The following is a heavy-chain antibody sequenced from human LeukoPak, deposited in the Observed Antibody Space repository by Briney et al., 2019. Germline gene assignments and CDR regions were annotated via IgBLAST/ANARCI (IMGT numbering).Heavy chain of an antibody. CDR1: GFIFPNAW. Sequence: GGSLRLSCAASGFIFPNAWMHWVRQAPGKGLEWVSSITSSSSYIYYTDSVKGRFTISRDNAKNSLYLQMNSLRAEDTAVYYCARDPGNWKEGGLLYYFDYWGQGTLVTVSS. V-gene: IGHV3-21*01. CDR2: ITSSSSYI. J-gene: IGHJ4*02. D-gene: IGHD1-20*01. CDR3: ARDPGNWKEGGLLYYFDY.